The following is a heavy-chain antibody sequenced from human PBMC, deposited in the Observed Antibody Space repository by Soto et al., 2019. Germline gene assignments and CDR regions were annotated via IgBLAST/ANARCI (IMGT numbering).Heavy chain of an antibody. CDR3: VKGSYGSGSRGYLDS. J-gene: IGHJ4*02. CDR1: GITFRTYA. Sequence: EVQLLESGGGLVQPGGSLRLSCAVSGITFRTYAMAWVRQAPGKGPEWISSVSGSATSTFYADSVKGRFTISRDNSKSTVVFQMNSLRAEDKAVYYCVKGSYGSGSRGYLDSWGQGTLVTVSS. V-gene: IGHV3-23*01. D-gene: IGHD3-10*01. CDR2: VSGSATST.